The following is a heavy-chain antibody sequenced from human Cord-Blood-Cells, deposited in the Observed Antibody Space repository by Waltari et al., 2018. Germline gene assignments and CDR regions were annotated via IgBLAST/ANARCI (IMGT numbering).Heavy chain of an antibody. J-gene: IGHJ3*02. CDR1: GGSISSSSYY. CDR3: ARRNPTKGGAFDI. Sequence: QLQLQESGPGLVKPSETLSLTCTVSGGSISSSSYYWGWIRQPPGKGLEWIGSIFYRGNTYYNPSLQSRFTISVYASKNQFSLKLSSVTAADTAVYYCARRNPTKGGAFDIWGQGTMVTVSS. D-gene: IGHD2-8*01. V-gene: IGHV4-39*01. CDR2: IFYRGNT.